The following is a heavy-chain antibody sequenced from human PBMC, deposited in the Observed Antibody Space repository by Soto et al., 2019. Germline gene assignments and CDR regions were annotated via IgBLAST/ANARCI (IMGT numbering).Heavy chain of an antibody. CDR1: GFTFSSYG. D-gene: IGHD3-10*01. V-gene: IGHV3-33*01. J-gene: IGHJ6*02. CDR3: AREYGPYYYYYGMEV. CDR2: IWYDGSNK. Sequence: PGGSLRLSCAASGFTFSSYGMHWVRQAPGKGLEWVAVIWYDGSNKYYADSVKGRFTISRDNSKNTLYLQMNSLRAEDTAVYYCAREYGPYYYYYGMEVWGQGATLTISS.